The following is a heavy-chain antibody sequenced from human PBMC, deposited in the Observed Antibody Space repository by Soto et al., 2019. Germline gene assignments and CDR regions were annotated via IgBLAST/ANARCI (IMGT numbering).Heavy chain of an antibody. CDR1: GFTFSSYS. J-gene: IGHJ4*02. D-gene: IGHD6-25*01. CDR3: ASSSAEGGSDY. Sequence: PGGSLRLSCAASGFTFSSYSMNWVRQAPGKGLEWVSSISSSSYIYYADSVKGRFTISRDNAKNSLYLQMNSLRAEDTAVYYCASSSAEGGSDYWGQGTLVTVSS. V-gene: IGHV3-21*01. CDR2: ISSSSYI.